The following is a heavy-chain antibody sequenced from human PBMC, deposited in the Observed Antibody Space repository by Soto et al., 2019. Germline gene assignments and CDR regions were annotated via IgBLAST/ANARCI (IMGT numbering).Heavy chain of an antibody. CDR2: MYPGDSDT. D-gene: IGHD2-2*01. Sequence: GESLKISCRGSGYDFNTNWFDWVGQLPGRGLEWVGIMYPGDSDTRYNPSLQGHVTLSADVTVSTAFLQWRSLKTSDTGMYFCARLPRDCNKTSCYYADHWGQGTQVTVYS. CDR3: ARLPRDCNKTSCYYADH. J-gene: IGHJ4*02. CDR1: GYDFNTNW. V-gene: IGHV5-51*01.